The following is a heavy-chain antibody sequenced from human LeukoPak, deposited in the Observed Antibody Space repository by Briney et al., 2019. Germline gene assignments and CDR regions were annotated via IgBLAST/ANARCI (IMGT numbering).Heavy chain of an antibody. V-gene: IGHV1-46*01. CDR3: ARDLYSSSWPYFDY. CDR2: INPRSGNT. Sequence: ASVKVSCKASGYTFTDYYTHWVRQAPGQGLEWMAIINPRSGNTDYAQKFQGRVTVTGDTSTSTVYMELRSLTSDDTAVYYCARDLYSSSWPYFDYWGQGTLSPSPQ. D-gene: IGHD6-13*01. J-gene: IGHJ4*02. CDR1: GYTFTDYY.